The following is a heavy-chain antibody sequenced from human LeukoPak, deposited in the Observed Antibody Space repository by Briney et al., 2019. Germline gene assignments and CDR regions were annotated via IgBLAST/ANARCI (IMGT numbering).Heavy chain of an antibody. CDR2: INHSGST. Sequence: SETLSLTCGVYGGSFSGYYWSWIRQPPGKGLEWIGEINHSGSTNYNPSLKSRVTISVDTSKNQFSLKLSSVTAADTAVYYCARDQYGGAPFFDYWGQGTLVTVSS. J-gene: IGHJ4*02. CDR1: GGSFSGYY. CDR3: ARDQYGGAPFFDY. D-gene: IGHD4-23*01. V-gene: IGHV4-34*01.